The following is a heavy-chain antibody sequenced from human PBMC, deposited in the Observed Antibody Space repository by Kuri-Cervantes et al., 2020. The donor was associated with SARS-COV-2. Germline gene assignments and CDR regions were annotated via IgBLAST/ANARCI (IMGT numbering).Heavy chain of an antibody. D-gene: IGHD2-21*01. J-gene: IGHJ6*03. V-gene: IGHV4-4*07. CDR3: ARAVTGVEHTVVLIATYYYHYYMDV. CDR2: VYISGST. CDR1: EGSMRAHY. Sequence: GSLRLSCSVSEGSMRAHYYSWIRQTAAMGLEWIGRVYISGSTNYNPSLKGRVTMSVDTSKNQFSLKLSSVTAADAAVYYCARAVTGVEHTVVLIATYYYHYYMDVWGKGTTVTVSS.